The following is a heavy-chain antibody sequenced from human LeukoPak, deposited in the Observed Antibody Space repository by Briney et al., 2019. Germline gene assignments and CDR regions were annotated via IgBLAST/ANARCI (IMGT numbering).Heavy chain of an antibody. J-gene: IGHJ4*02. V-gene: IGHV3-48*03. D-gene: IGHD6-19*01. Sequence: GGSLRLSCAASGFTFSSYEMNWVRQAPGKGLEWVSYISSGSTIYDADSVKGRFTISRDNAQNSLYLQMNSLRAEDTAVYYCARESIAVAGAPFDYWGQGTLVTVSS. CDR2: ISSGSTI. CDR3: ARESIAVAGAPFDY. CDR1: GFTFSSYE.